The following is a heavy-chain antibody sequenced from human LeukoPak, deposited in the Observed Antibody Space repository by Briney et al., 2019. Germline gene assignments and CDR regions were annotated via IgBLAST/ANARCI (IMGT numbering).Heavy chain of an antibody. J-gene: IGHJ4*02. CDR3: AKLIAVAGTDDY. V-gene: IGHV3-23*01. CDR2: ISDSGGST. D-gene: IGHD6-19*01. CDR1: GFTFSSNA. Sequence: GGSLRLSCAASGFTFSSNAMSWVRQAPGKGLEWVSAISDSGGSTYYADSVKGRSTISRDNSKNTLYLQMNSLRAEDTAVYYCAKLIAVAGTDDYWGQGTLVTVSS.